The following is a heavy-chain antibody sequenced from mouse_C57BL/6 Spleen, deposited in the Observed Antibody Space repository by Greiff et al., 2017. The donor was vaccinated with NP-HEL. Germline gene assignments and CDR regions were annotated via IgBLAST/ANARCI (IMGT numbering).Heavy chain of an antibody. V-gene: IGHV1-80*01. Sequence: VQLPQSGAELMKPGASVTLSCKATGYTFTGYWIEWVKQRPGHGLEWIGEIYPGDGDTNYNGKFQGKATLTADKSSSTAYMQLSSLTSEDSAVYFCARLDYYGSSPFAYWGQGTLVTVSA. CDR1: GYTFTGYW. CDR3: ARLDYYGSSPFAY. CDR2: IYPGDGDT. D-gene: IGHD1-1*01. J-gene: IGHJ3*01.